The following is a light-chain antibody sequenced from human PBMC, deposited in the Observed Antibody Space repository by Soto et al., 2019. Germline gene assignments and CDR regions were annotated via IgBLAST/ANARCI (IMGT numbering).Light chain of an antibody. CDR1: ESTSGY. V-gene: IGKV3-11*01. Sequence: VLTHSPATLSLSPCEIATLSCRASESTSGYLAWYQQKPGQAPRLLIYDASNRATGIPARFSGSGSGTDFTLTISSLEPEDFAVYYCQQRSNIFGPGTKVDIK. J-gene: IGKJ3*01. CDR3: QQRSNI. CDR2: DAS.